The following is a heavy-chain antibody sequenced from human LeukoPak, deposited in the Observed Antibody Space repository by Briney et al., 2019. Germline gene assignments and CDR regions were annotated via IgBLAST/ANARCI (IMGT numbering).Heavy chain of an antibody. CDR1: GYTFTSYG. CDR2: IIPIFGTA. D-gene: IGHD1-26*01. Sequence: GASVKVSCKASGYTFTSYGISWVRQAPGQGLEWMGGIIPIFGTANYAQKFQGRVTITTDTSTSTAYMELRSLRSDDTAVYYCARDGGYSGSSLGDCFDYWGQGTLVTVSS. CDR3: ARDGGYSGSSLGDCFDY. J-gene: IGHJ4*02. V-gene: IGHV1-69*05.